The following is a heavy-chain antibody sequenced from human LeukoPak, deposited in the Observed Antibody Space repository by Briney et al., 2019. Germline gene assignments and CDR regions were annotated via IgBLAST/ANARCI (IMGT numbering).Heavy chain of an antibody. CDR3: ARSKSQWLTTRETYYFDY. CDR1: GGSISSYY. J-gene: IGHJ4*02. V-gene: IGHV4-59*01. Sequence: SETLSLTCTVSGGSISSYYWSWIRQPPGKGLEWIGYIYYSGSTNYNPSLKSRVTISVDTPKNQFSLKLSSVTAADTAVYYCARSKSQWLTTRETYYFDYWGQGTLVTVSS. D-gene: IGHD3-22*01. CDR2: IYYSGST.